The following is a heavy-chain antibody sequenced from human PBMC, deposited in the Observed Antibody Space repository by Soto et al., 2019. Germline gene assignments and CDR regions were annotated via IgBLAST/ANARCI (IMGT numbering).Heavy chain of an antibody. CDR3: VREDILGVRSFDY. Sequence: LRLSCAASGFTFSGYSVNWVRQAPGKGLEWISYISSGSKTIYYADSVKGRFIVSRDNARNSQYLQMNSLRDDDTAVYYCVREDILGVRSFDYWGQGTLVTVSS. V-gene: IGHV3-48*02. CDR1: GFTFSGYS. CDR2: ISSGSKTI. D-gene: IGHD3-9*01. J-gene: IGHJ4*02.